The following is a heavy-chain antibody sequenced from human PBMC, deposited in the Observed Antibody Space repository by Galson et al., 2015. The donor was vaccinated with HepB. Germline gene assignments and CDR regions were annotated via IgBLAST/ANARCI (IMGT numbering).Heavy chain of an antibody. Sequence: SLRLSCAASGFTFSTYSMNWVRQAPGKGLEWVSSISSSGSFIYYADSLKGRFTVSRDNAKNSLYLQMNSLAAEDTAVYYCARDYSSGWGPMGYWGQGTLVTVSS. CDR3: ARDYSSGWGPMGY. CDR1: GFTFSTYS. J-gene: IGHJ4*02. D-gene: IGHD6-19*01. V-gene: IGHV3-21*01. CDR2: ISSSGSFI.